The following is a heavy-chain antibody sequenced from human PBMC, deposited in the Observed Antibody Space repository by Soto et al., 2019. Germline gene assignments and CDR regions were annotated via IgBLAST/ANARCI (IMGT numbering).Heavy chain of an antibody. CDR3: ARDQSRSNTYWWLDP. D-gene: IGHD3-16*01. CDR1: GYTFTSTW. V-gene: IGHV1-46*01. J-gene: IGHJ5*02. CDR2: INPNGGRT. Sequence: QVQLVQSGAEVKKPGASVKVSCKASGYTFTSTWMHWVRQAPGQGLEWMGIINPNGGRTIYAEKLQGRLTITRDTSTATDYMELSSLRSEDTAMYYCARDQSRSNTYWWLDPWGQGTLVTVSS.